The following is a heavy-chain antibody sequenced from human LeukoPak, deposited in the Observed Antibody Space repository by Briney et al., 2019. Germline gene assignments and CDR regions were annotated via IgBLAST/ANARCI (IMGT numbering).Heavy chain of an antibody. Sequence: GGSLRLSCAASGFTFSSYAMSWVRQAPGKGLEWASAISGSGGSTYYADSVKGRFTISRDNSKNTLYLQMNSLRAEDTAVYYCAKHYYDSSGYLDYWGQGTLVTVSS. J-gene: IGHJ4*02. CDR2: ISGSGGST. CDR3: AKHYYDSSGYLDY. V-gene: IGHV3-23*01. CDR1: GFTFSSYA. D-gene: IGHD3-22*01.